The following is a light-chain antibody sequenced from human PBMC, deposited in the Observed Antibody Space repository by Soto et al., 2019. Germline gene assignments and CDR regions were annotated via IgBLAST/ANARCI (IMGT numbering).Light chain of an antibody. CDR2: EVS. CDR3: SSYAGRPV. V-gene: IGLV2-8*01. J-gene: IGLJ2*01. Sequence: QSALTQPPSASGSPGQSVTISCTGTSSDVGGYNYVSWYQQHPGKAPKLIIYEVSKRPSGVPDRVSGSKSGNTASLTVSVLQAEDEADYYCSSYAGRPVFGGGTKLTVL. CDR1: SSDVGGYNY.